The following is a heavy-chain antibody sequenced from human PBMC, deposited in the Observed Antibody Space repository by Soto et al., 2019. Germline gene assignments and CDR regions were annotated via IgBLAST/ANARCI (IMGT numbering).Heavy chain of an antibody. CDR3: ARGFYGDPPALDY. J-gene: IGHJ4*02. Sequence: EVQLVESGGGLVQPGGSLRLSCAASGFTFSSYYMHWVRQAPGKGLVWISRIKTDGSFSSYADSVKGRFTISRDNARNTLFLQMNNLSDDDTAVYYFARGFYGDPPALDYWGQGTLVSVSS. D-gene: IGHD4-17*01. V-gene: IGHV3-74*01. CDR1: GFTFSSYY. CDR2: IKTDGSFS.